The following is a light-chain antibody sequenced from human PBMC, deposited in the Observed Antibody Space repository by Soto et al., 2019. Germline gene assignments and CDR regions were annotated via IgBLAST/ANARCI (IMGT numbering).Light chain of an antibody. CDR3: AAWDDSLNGLVV. V-gene: IGLV1-44*01. CDR1: NSNIGSNT. Sequence: QSVLTQPPSASGTPGQRVTISCSGSNSNIGSNTANWYQQLPGTAPKLLIYSNDQRPSGVPDRFSGSKSGTSASLAISGLQSEDEDDYYCAAWDDSLNGLVVFGGGTKLTVL. J-gene: IGLJ2*01. CDR2: SND.